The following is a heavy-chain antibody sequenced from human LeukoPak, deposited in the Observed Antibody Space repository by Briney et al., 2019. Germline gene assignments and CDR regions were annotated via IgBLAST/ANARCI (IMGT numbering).Heavy chain of an antibody. D-gene: IGHD2-15*01. CDR3: AKGSTKAYCSGGSCYRSIHYYMDV. V-gene: IGHV3-23*01. CDR1: GFTFSSYA. J-gene: IGHJ6*03. Sequence: GGSLRLSCAASGFTFSSYAMSWVRQAPGKGLEWVSAISGSGGSTYYADSVKGRFTISRDNSKNTLYLQMNSLRAEDTAVYYCAKGSTKAYCSGGSCYRSIHYYMDVWGKGTTVTVSS. CDR2: ISGSGGST.